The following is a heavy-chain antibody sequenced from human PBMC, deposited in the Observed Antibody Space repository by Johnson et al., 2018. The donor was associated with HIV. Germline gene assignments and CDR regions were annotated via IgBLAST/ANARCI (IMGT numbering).Heavy chain of an antibody. V-gene: IGHV3-30*04. J-gene: IGHJ3*02. CDR2: ISYDGSNK. CDR3: ARDRYPDYDFWSGDYRGALDI. CDR1: GFTFSSYA. Sequence: QVQLVESGGGVVQPGRSLRLSCAASGFTFSSYAMHWVRQAPGKGLEWVAVISYDGSNKYYADSVKGRFTISRDNSKNTLYLQMNSLRAEDTAVYYCARDRYPDYDFWSGDYRGALDIWGQGTRVTVSS. D-gene: IGHD3-3*01.